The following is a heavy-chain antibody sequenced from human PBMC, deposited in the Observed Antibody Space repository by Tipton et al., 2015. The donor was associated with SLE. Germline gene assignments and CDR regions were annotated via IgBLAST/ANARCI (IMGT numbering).Heavy chain of an antibody. CDR1: GGSLSSHY. V-gene: IGHV4-59*11. J-gene: IGHJ6*03. CDR2: IYYSGST. D-gene: IGHD3-10*01. Sequence: TLSLTCTVSGGSLSSHYWSWIRQPPGKGLEWIGYIYYSGSTNYNPPLKSRVTISADTSKNQFSLKLSSVTAADMAVYYCARGFSMVRSYMDVWGKGTTVTVSS. CDR3: ARGFSMVRSYMDV.